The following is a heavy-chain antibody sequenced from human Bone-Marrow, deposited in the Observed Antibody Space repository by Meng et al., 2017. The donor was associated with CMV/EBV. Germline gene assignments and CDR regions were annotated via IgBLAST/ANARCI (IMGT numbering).Heavy chain of an antibody. CDR3: AKEGYCSSTSCYLSYYYYYGMDV. Sequence: LSLTCAASGFTFSSYLMHWVRQAPGKGLVWVSRINSDGSSTSYADFVKGRFTISRDKAKNTLYLQMNSLRAEDTAVYYCAKEGYCSSTSCYLSYYYYYGMDVWGQGTTVTVSS. D-gene: IGHD2-2*01. CDR1: GFTFSSYL. CDR2: INSDGSST. V-gene: IGHV3-74*01. J-gene: IGHJ6*02.